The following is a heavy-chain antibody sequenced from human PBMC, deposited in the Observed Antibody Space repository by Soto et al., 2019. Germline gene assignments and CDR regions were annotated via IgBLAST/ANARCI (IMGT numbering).Heavy chain of an antibody. CDR1: GFTFDDYA. J-gene: IGHJ4*02. V-gene: IGHV3-9*01. Sequence: GGSLRLSCAASGFTFDDYAMLWVRQAPGKGLEWVSGISWNSGSIGYADSVKGRFTISRDNAKNSLYLQMNSLRAEDTALYYCAKDPARTAVAGPNRGGYFDYWGQGTLVTVSS. CDR3: AKDPARTAVAGPNRGGYFDY. D-gene: IGHD6-19*01. CDR2: ISWNSGSI.